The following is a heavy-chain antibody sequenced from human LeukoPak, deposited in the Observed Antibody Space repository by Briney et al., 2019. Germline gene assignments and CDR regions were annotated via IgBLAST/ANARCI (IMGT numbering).Heavy chain of an antibody. D-gene: IGHD6-19*01. CDR2: IWYDRSNK. V-gene: IGHV3-33*01. CDR3: ARENRSGWSYYFDY. Sequence: PGGSLRLSSAASGFTFSSYGMHWVRQAPGKGLVWVAVIWYDRSNKYYADSVKGRFTISRDNSKNTLYLQMNSLRAEDTAVYYCARENRSGWSYYFDYWGQGTLVTVSS. J-gene: IGHJ4*02. CDR1: GFTFSSYG.